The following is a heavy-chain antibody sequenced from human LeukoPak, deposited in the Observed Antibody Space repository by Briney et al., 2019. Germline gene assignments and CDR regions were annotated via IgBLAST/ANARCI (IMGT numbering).Heavy chain of an antibody. J-gene: IGHJ6*02. Sequence: SETLSLTCAVYGGSFSGYYWSWIRQPPGKGLEWIGEINHSGSTNYNPSLKSRVTISVDTSKNQFSLKLSSVTAADTAVYYCARQYSSSWRVVYYYYYGMDVWGQGPRSPSP. CDR2: INHSGST. V-gene: IGHV4-34*01. D-gene: IGHD6-13*01. CDR1: GGSFSGYY. CDR3: ARQYSSSWRVVYYYYYGMDV.